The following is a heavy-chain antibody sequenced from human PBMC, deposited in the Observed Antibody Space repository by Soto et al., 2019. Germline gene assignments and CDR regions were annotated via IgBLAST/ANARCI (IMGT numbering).Heavy chain of an antibody. Sequence: EVQLVESGGGLVKPGGSLRLSCAASGFTFTRYSMNWVRQAPGKGLEWVSSISSTTNYIYYAYSMKGRFTVSRDNAKNSVYLEMNSLSAEDTAVYYFARESEDLTSNFDYWGQGTLVTVSS. CDR2: ISSTTNYI. CDR3: ARESEDLTSNFDY. CDR1: GFTFTRYS. V-gene: IGHV3-21*01. J-gene: IGHJ4*02.